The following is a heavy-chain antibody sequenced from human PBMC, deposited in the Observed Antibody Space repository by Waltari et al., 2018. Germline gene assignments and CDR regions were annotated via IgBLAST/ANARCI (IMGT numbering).Heavy chain of an antibody. Sequence: QVQLVQSGAEVLKPGASVTVSCQASGYTFLLYEINWVRQAAGQGLEWLGWVNPNSGATAYAQKFQGRITMTWDTSISTAYMELSNLRSDDTAVLYCARGRDVFANFDYNWFDPWGQGTLVTVSS. CDR2: VNPNSGAT. J-gene: IGHJ5*02. V-gene: IGHV1-8*02. CDR1: GYTFLLYE. D-gene: IGHD3-3*01. CDR3: ARGRDVFANFDYNWFDP.